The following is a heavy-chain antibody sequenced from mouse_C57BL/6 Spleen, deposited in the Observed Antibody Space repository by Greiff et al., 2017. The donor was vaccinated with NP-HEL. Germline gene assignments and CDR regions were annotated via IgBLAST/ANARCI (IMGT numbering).Heavy chain of an antibody. CDR3: ARCGPSYFDY. D-gene: IGHD3-1*01. CDR1: GYTFTDYY. CDR2: LYPGSGNT. V-gene: IGHV1-84*01. Sequence: QVQLKESGPELVKPGASVKISCKASGYTFTDYYINWVKQRPGQGLEWIGWLYPGSGNTKYNEKFKGKATLTVDTSSSTAYMQLSSLTSEDSAVYFCARCGPSYFDYWGQGTTLTVSS. J-gene: IGHJ2*01.